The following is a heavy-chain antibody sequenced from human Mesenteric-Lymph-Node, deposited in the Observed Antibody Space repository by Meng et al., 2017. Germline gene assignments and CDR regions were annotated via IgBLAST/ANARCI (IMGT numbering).Heavy chain of an antibody. V-gene: IGHV4-4*07. CDR1: GGSISRYY. D-gene: IGHD6-13*01. Sequence: SETLSLTCTVSGGSISRYYWSWIRQPAGKGLEWIGRIYSSGSTNYNPSLKSRVTMSVDTSKNHFSLNLNSVTAADTAVYYCARTIAAAGIMDYFDSWGQGTLVTVSS. CDR2: IYSSGST. J-gene: IGHJ4*02. CDR3: ARTIAAAGIMDYFDS.